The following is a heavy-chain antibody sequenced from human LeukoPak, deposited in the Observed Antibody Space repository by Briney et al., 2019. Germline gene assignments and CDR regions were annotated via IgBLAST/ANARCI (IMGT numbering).Heavy chain of an antibody. CDR2: IYYSGST. CDR1: GGSISSSSYY. CDR3: ARGEIQLWFPLLRY. V-gene: IGHV4-39*07. D-gene: IGHD5-18*01. J-gene: IGHJ4*02. Sequence: ASETLSLTCTVSGGSISSSSYYWGWIRQPPGKGLEWIGSIYYSGSTYYNPSLKSRVTISVDTSKNQFSLKLSSVTAADTAVHYCARGEIQLWFPLLRYWGQGTLVTVSS.